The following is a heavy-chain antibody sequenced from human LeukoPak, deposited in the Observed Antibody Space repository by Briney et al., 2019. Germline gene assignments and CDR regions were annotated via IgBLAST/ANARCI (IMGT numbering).Heavy chain of an antibody. CDR3: AKDSLRYYDSSGSTYYFDY. CDR1: GFTFDDYA. D-gene: IGHD3-22*01. J-gene: IGHJ4*02. V-gene: IGHV3-9*03. CDR2: ISWNSGSI. Sequence: GRSLRLSCAASGFTFDDYAMHWVRQAPGKGLEWVSGISWNSGSIGYADSVKGRFTLSRDNAKNSLYMQMNSLRAEDMALYYCAKDSLRYYDSSGSTYYFDYWGQGTLVTVSS.